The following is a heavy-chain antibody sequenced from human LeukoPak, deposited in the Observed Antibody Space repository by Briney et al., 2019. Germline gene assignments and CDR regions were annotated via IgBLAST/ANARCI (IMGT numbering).Heavy chain of an antibody. Sequence: GGSLRLSCAASGFIFSNYYMTWVRQAPGEGLEWVANIKQDGSEKYYVDSVRGRFTISRDNAKNSLYLQMNSLRAEDTAVYYCARYLWDIVVVPSDYMDVWGKGTTVTVSS. CDR2: IKQDGSEK. CDR1: GFIFSNYY. J-gene: IGHJ6*03. CDR3: ARYLWDIVVVPSDYMDV. D-gene: IGHD2-2*01. V-gene: IGHV3-7*01.